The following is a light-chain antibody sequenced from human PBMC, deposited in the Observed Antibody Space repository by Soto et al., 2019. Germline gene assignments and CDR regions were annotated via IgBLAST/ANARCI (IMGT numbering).Light chain of an antibody. V-gene: IGKV1-33*01. CDR1: EDINNY. CDR3: QQYDNLPIT. Sequence: DIQMTQSPSSLSASVGDRVTITCQATEDINNYLNWYQQKPGKAPKLLIYDASNLEPGVPSRFRGSGSGTDFTFTISSLQPEDIATYYCQQYDNLPITFGQGTRLEIK. J-gene: IGKJ5*01. CDR2: DAS.